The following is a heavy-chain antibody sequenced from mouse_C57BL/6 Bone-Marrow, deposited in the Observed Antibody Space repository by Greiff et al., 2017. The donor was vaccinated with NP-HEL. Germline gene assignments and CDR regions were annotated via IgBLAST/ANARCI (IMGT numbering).Heavy chain of an antibody. CDR2: IRNKANGYTT. CDR3: ARYTRGYFDY. CDR1: GFTFPDYY. Sequence: EVKLMESGGGLVQPGGSLSLSCAASGFTFPDYYMSWVRQPPGKALEWLGFIRNKANGYTTEYSASVKGRFTISRDNSQSILYLQMNALRAEDSATYYCARYTRGYFDYWGQGTTLTVSS. J-gene: IGHJ2*01. V-gene: IGHV7-3*01.